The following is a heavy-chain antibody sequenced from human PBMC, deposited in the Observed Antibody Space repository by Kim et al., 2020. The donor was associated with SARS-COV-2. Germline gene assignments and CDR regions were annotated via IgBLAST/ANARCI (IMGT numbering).Heavy chain of an antibody. CDR3: ARGIFGVVIIPYYYYYMDV. V-gene: IGHV4-39*01. CDR1: GGSISSNDYY. D-gene: IGHD3-3*01. CDR2: ISYSGRT. Sequence: SETLSLTCTVSGGSISSNDYYWDWIRQPPGKGLEWIGSISYSGRTYYNLSLKSRVTISVDTSKNQISLKLSSVTAADTGVYYCARGIFGVVIIPYYYYYMDVWGKGTTVTVSS. J-gene: IGHJ6*03.